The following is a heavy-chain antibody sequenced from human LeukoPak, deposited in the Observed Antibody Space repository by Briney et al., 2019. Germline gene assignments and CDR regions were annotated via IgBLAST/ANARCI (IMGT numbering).Heavy chain of an antibody. CDR2: IYSGGST. D-gene: IGHD3-10*01. V-gene: IGHV3-53*01. CDR1: GFAVSSNY. J-gene: IGHJ4*02. Sequence: PGGSLRLSCAVSGFAVSSNYMTWVRQAPGKGLEWVSVIYSGGSTYYADSVTGRFTISRDNSENTVYLQMSSLRAEDTAVYYCARDFSGVDYFDYWGQGTLVTVSS. CDR3: ARDFSGVDYFDY.